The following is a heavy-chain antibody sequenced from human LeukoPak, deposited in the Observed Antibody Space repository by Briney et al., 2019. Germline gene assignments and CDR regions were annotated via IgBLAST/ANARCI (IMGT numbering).Heavy chain of an antibody. CDR3: ARDLDDIVVVPAAESYNRFDP. V-gene: IGHV1-69*04. Sequence: GASVKVSCKASGYTFTSYGISWVRQAPGQGLEWMGRIIPILGIANYAQKFQGRVTITADKSTSTAYMELSSLRSEDTAVYYCARDLDDIVVVPAAESYNRFDPWGQGTLVTVSS. CDR1: GYTFTSYG. J-gene: IGHJ5*02. CDR2: IIPILGIA. D-gene: IGHD2-2*01.